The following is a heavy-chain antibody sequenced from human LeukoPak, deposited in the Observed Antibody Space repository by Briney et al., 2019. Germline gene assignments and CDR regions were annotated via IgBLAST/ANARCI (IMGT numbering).Heavy chain of an antibody. CDR3: ARGRHRDGYNFDY. D-gene: IGHD5-24*01. J-gene: IGHJ4*02. CDR2: MNPNSGNT. V-gene: IGHV1-8*01. CDR1: GYTFTSYD. Sequence: ASVKVSCKASGYTFTSYDINWVRQATGQGLEWMGWMNPNSGNTGYAQKFQGRVTMTRNTSISTAYMELSSLRPEDTAVYYCARGRHRDGYNFDYWGQGTLVTASS.